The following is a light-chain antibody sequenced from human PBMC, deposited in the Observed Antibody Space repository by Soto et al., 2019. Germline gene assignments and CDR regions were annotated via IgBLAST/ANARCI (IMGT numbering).Light chain of an antibody. Sequence: EIVLTQSPGTLSLSPGERATLSCRASQSGSGTYLAWYQQKPGQAPRLLIYGASSRATGIPDRFSGSGSGTDFTLTISRLEPEDFAVYYCQQYGSSPFTFGPGTKLDIK. CDR1: QSGSGTY. CDR3: QQYGSSPFT. CDR2: GAS. J-gene: IGKJ3*01. V-gene: IGKV3-20*01.